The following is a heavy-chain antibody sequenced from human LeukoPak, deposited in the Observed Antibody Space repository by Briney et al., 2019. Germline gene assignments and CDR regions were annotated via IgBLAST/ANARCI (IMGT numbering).Heavy chain of an antibody. CDR2: IKPDDTEK. Sequence: GGSLRLSCLASGFTFSHFWMSWVRQAPGKGLEWVANIKPDDTEKYYGNSVKGRFTISRDNAKNSLYLQMNSLRAEDTAVYYCARGGVWRDGYNLRPVDYWGQGTLVTVSS. J-gene: IGHJ4*02. D-gene: IGHD5-24*01. V-gene: IGHV3-7*01. CDR3: ARGGVWRDGYNLRPVDY. CDR1: GFTFSHFW.